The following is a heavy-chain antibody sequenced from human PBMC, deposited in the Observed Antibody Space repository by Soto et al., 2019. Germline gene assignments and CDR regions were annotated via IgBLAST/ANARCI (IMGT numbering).Heavy chain of an antibody. Sequence: QVHLVESGGGVVQRGRSLRLSCAASGFTFSSHGMHWIRQAPGMGLEWVAVIPYDGSHQYYADTVKGRFSISRDNSQNTLYLQMNSLRAEDTAVYYCAKLRVLEWEVQESDYWGQGTLVSVSS. D-gene: IGHD3-3*01. CDR3: AKLRVLEWEVQESDY. CDR2: IPYDGSHQ. J-gene: IGHJ4*02. V-gene: IGHV3-30*18. CDR1: GFTFSSHG.